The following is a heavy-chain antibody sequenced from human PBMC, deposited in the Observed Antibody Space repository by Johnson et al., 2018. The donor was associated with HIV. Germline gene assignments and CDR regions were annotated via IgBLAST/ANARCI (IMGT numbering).Heavy chain of an antibody. D-gene: IGHD6-19*01. V-gene: IGHV3-23*04. J-gene: IGHJ3*02. CDR1: GFSFSSYA. CDR2: ISGSGAST. CDR3: ARASHSSGWYGRLGDAFDI. Sequence: VQLVESGGGLVQPGGSLRLSCAASGFSFSSYAMSWVRQAPGKGLEWVSAISGSGASTYYADSVKGRFTISRDNSKNTLYLEMNSLRAEDTAVYYCARASHSSGWYGRLGDAFDIWGQGTMVTVSS.